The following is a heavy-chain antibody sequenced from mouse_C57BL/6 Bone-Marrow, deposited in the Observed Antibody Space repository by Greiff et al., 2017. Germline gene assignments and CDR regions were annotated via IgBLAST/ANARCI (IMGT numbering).Heavy chain of an antibody. CDR3: TTWDGYGYFDV. CDR2: IDPENGDT. CDR1: GFNIKDDY. J-gene: IGHJ1*03. Sequence: EVKVVESGAELVRPGASVKLSCTASGFNIKDDYMHWVKQRPEQGLEWIGWIDPENGDTEYASKFQGKATITADTSSNTAYLQLSSLTSEDTAVYYCTTWDGYGYFDVWGTGTTVTVSS. D-gene: IGHD2-3*01. V-gene: IGHV14-4*01.